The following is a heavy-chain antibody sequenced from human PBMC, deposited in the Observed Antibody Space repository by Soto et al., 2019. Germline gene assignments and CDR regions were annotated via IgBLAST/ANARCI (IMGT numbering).Heavy chain of an antibody. D-gene: IGHD3-16*02. CDR2: IYNYDTT. J-gene: IGHJ4*02. V-gene: IGHV3-53*01. CDR1: GFTVSSSY. Sequence: GGSLRLSCAASGFTVSSSYMSWVRQAPGKGLEWVSVIYNYDTTKYADSVKGRFIISRDNSKNTIYLQMNSLRAEDTAVYYCARVGDDDYIWGSFRYNTFDYWGQGTLVTVSS. CDR3: ARVGDDDYIWGSFRYNTFDY.